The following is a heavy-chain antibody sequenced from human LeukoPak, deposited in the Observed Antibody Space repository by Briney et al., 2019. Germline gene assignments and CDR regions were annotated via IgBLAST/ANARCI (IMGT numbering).Heavy chain of an antibody. Sequence: GASVKVSCKASGGTFASYAISWVRQAPGQGLEWRGRIIPIFRTANYEQKCQGRVTITTDESTSTAYMELSSLRSEDTAVYYCARRRESSGLIFDYWGQGTLVTVSS. CDR2: IIPIFRTA. CDR1: GGTFASYA. J-gene: IGHJ4*02. CDR3: ARRRESSGLIFDY. D-gene: IGHD6-19*01. V-gene: IGHV1-69*05.